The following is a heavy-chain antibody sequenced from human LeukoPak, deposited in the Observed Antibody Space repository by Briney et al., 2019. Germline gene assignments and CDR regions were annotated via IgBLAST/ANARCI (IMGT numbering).Heavy chain of an antibody. J-gene: IGHJ4*02. CDR3: ARTYCSGGSCYDLDY. CDR1: GGSISSYY. D-gene: IGHD2-15*01. CDR2: IYYSGST. Sequence: SETLSLTCTVSGGSISSYYWSWIRQPPGKGLEGIGDIYYSGSTNYNPSLKSRVTISVDTSKNQFSLKLSSVTAADTAVYYCARTYCSGGSCYDLDYWGQGTLVTVSS. V-gene: IGHV4-59*01.